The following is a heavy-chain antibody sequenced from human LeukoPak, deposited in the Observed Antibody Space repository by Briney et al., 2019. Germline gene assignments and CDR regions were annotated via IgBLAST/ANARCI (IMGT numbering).Heavy chain of an antibody. J-gene: IGHJ4*02. V-gene: IGHV3-23*01. CDR2: ISISGDKT. D-gene: IGHD4-17*01. CDR1: GFTFRSHA. Sequence: GGSRRLSCAASGFTFRSHAMTWVRQAPGKGLEWVSAISISGDKTYYTDSVKGRFTISRDNSKNTVYLQMNSLRPDDTAVYYCAKEIRPNDYWGQGTLVTVSS. CDR3: AKEIRPNDY.